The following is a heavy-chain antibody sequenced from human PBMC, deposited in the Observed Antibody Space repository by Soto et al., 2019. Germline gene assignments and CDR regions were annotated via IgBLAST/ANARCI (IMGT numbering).Heavy chain of an antibody. D-gene: IGHD3-9*01. V-gene: IGHV3-23*01. CDR1: GFTFSIYA. J-gene: IGHJ4*02. CDR3: ARNFAGSDY. Sequence: GGSLRLSCAASGFTFSIYAMSWVRQAPGKGLEWVSGMSGSGFNTYYADSVKGRFTISRDNSKSTLYLQMNSLRAEDTALYFCARNFAGSDYWGQGILVTVSS. CDR2: MSGSGFNT.